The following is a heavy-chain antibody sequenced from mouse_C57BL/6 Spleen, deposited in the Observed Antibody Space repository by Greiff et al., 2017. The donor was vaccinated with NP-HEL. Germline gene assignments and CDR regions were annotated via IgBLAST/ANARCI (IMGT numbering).Heavy chain of an antibody. CDR2: INPNNGGT. Sequence: VQLKESGPELVKPGASVKISCKASGYTFTDYYMDWVKQSHGKSLEWIGDINPNNGGTIYNQKFKGKATLTVDKSSSTAYMELRSLTSVDTAVYYCASGDRAWFAYWGQGTLVTVSA. CDR3: ASGDRAWFAY. J-gene: IGHJ3*01. D-gene: IGHD2-14*01. CDR1: GYTFTDYY. V-gene: IGHV1-18*01.